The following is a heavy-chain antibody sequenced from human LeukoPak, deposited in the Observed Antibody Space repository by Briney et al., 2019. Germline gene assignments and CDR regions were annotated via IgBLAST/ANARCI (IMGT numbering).Heavy chain of an antibody. D-gene: IGHD5-24*01. CDR1: GYTFTGDY. CDR2: INPKRGGT. CDR3: ATSLEMDTRGYY. V-gene: IGHV1-2*02. Sequence: ASVKVSCKASGYTFTGDYMHWVRQAPGQGIEWMGWINPKRGGTNYGQKFQGRVTMTRDTSLNTAYMELNSLTSDDAAVYYCATSLEMDTRGYYCGEGTLVTVSS. J-gene: IGHJ4*02.